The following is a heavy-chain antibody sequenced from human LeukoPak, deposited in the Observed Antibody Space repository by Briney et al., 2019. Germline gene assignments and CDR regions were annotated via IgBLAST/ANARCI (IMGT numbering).Heavy chain of an antibody. CDR2: ISFDGNNE. CDR1: GFTFSDYG. V-gene: IGHV3-30*03. CDR3: ARVKGGIAAAGNYFDY. D-gene: IGHD6-13*01. Sequence: PGGSLRLSCAASGFTFSDYGMHWVRQAPGKGLEWVTLISFDGNNEYYANFVKGRITISRDNSKNTLHLQMNSLRTEDTAVYYCARVKGGIAAAGNYFDYWGQGTLVTVSS. J-gene: IGHJ4*02.